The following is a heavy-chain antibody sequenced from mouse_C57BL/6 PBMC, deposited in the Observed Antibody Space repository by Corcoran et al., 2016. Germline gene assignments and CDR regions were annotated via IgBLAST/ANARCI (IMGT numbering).Heavy chain of an antibody. CDR2: INTYSGVP. V-gene: IGHV9-3*01. CDR1: GYTFTTYG. Sequence: QIQLVQSGPELKKPGETVKISCKASGYTFTTYGMSWVKQAPGKGLKWMGWINTYSGVPTYADDFKGRFAFSLETSASTAYLQINNLKNEDTATYFCARLLYFDYWGQGTTLTVSS. CDR3: ARLLYFDY. J-gene: IGHJ2*01. D-gene: IGHD1-1*01.